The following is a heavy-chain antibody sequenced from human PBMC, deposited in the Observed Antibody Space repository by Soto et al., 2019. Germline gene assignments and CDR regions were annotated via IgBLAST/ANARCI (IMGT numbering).Heavy chain of an antibody. CDR2: ISYSGST. Sequence: ASETLSLTCTVSGGSISSYYWSWIRQPPGKGLEWIAYISYSGSTNYNPSLKSRVTISVDTSKNQFSLKLNSVTAADTALYYCARGGITGTRGAFDVWGRGTMVTVSS. CDR3: ARGGITGTRGAFDV. V-gene: IGHV4-59*01. J-gene: IGHJ3*01. CDR1: GGSISSYY. D-gene: IGHD1-20*01.